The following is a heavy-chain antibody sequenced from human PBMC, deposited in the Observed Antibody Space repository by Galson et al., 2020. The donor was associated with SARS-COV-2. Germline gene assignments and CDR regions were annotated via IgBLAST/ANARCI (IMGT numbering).Heavy chain of an antibody. CDR1: GGTFSGYY. J-gene: IGHJ4*02. CDR3: ARGSRDVTMILMIATTASYYFDF. CDR2: IHPTGSI. Sequence: SQASETLSLTCAVYGGTFSGYYWGWIRQPPGKGLEWIGEIHPTGSINYNPLLKSRVTISKNTSKNQFSLRLRSVTAADTAMYFCARGSRDVTMILMIATTASYYFDFWGQGSLVTVSS. D-gene: IGHD3-22*01. V-gene: IGHV4-34*01.